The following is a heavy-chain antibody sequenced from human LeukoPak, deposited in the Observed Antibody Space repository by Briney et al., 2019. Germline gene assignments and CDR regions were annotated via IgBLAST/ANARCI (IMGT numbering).Heavy chain of an antibody. Sequence: SETLSLTCTVSGGSISSGSYYWSWIRQPAGKGLEWIGRIHTSGSTNYNPSLKSRVTISVDTSKNQFSLKLSSVTAADTAVYSCARAAIYDYVRGTHRYYFEYWGQGTLVTVSS. CDR3: ARAAIYDYVRGTHRYYFEY. CDR2: IHTSGST. V-gene: IGHV4-61*02. D-gene: IGHD3-16*02. CDR1: GGSISSGSYY. J-gene: IGHJ4*02.